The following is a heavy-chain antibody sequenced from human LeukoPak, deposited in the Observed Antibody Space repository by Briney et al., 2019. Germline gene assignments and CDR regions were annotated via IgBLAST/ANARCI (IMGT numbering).Heavy chain of an antibody. CDR3: AKEDWSGIDY. V-gene: IGHV3-21*01. CDR2: ISSSSNYI. Sequence: GGSLRLSCTASGFTFSSFAMNWVRQAPGKGLEWVSSISSSSNYIYYADSVEGRFTISRDNAKNSLFLQMSGLRAEDTAVYYCAKEDWSGIDYWGQGTLVTVSS. D-gene: IGHD3-3*01. CDR1: GFTFSSFA. J-gene: IGHJ4*02.